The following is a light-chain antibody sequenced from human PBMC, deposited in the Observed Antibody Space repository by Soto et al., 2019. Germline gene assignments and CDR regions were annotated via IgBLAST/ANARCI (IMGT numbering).Light chain of an antibody. CDR2: GAS. Sequence: ETVMTQSPDTLSVSPGESANLSCRASHDVSTNLASFQQKPGQTPRLVLYGASKRATGIPARFSGSGSGRHVTLTISSLQSEDVGVYYCQHYNNWPPYSFGQGTKVEIK. CDR1: HDVSTN. CDR3: QHYNNWPPYS. J-gene: IGKJ2*03. V-gene: IGKV3-15*01.